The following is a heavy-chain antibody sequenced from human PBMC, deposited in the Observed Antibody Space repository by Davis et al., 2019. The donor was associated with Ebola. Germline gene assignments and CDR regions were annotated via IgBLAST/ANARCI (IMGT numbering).Heavy chain of an antibody. V-gene: IGHV1-69*06. CDR1: GGTFISYA. J-gene: IGHJ6*02. CDR2: IIPIFGTA. CDR3: AGYYYGSGSYYKYYYYYGMDV. Sequence: SVKVSCKASGGTFISYAISWVRQAPGQGLEWMGGIIPIFGTANYAQKFQGRVTITADKSTSTAYMELSSLRSEDTAVYYCAGYYYGSGSYYKYYYYYGMDVWGQGTTVTVSS. D-gene: IGHD3-10*01.